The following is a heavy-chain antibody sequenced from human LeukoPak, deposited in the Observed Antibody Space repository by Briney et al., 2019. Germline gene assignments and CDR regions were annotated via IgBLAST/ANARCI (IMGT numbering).Heavy chain of an antibody. J-gene: IGHJ3*02. V-gene: IGHV3-53*01. CDR3: ARLCSSPTCPEGAYDT. Sequence: VGSLRLSSAAAGFTVSTNYMNRVRQAPGKGLGWVSVIYGGGSSSYADSVKGRFTISRANSKNTMYLQMNSLRAEDTAMYYCARLCSSPTCPEGAYDTWGQGTLVTVSP. CDR2: IYGGGSS. CDR1: GFTVSTNY. D-gene: IGHD2-2*01.